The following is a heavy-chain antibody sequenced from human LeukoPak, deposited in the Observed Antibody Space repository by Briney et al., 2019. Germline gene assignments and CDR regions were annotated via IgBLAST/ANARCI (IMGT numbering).Heavy chain of an antibody. CDR1: GFTFSNSW. D-gene: IGHD4-17*01. CDR2: INKDGGHK. Sequence: GGSLRLSCVASGFTFSNSWMIWARQTPGKGLEWVANINKDGGHKFYLDSVKGRFTISRDNADNSAYLQMDSLRAEDTAIYYCATNTRDYAVLLAYWGQGTLVTVSS. J-gene: IGHJ4*02. CDR3: ATNTRDYAVLLAY. V-gene: IGHV3-7*01.